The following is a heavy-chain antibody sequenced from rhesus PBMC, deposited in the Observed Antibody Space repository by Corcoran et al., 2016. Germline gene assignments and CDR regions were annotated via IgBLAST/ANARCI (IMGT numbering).Heavy chain of an antibody. CDR1: GFTFSSYG. V-gene: IGHV3S5*01. D-gene: IGHD3-34*01. CDR3: AKVGDWGDYYVDY. CDR2: ISNGGGST. Sequence: EVQLVESGGGLVQPGGSLRLSCAASGFTFSSYGMSWVRQAPGKGLEWVSYISNGGGSTYYADSVKGRFTIARENSKNMLSLQMNSLIAEDTAVYYCAKVGDWGDYYVDYWGQGVLVTVSS. J-gene: IGHJ4*01.